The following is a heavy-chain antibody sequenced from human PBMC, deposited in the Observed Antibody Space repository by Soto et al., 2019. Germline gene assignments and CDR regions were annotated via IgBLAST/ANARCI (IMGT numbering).Heavy chain of an antibody. J-gene: IGHJ4*02. Sequence: EVQLVESGGGLVQPGRSLRLSCAASGFTFDDYAMHWVRHAPGKGLEWVSGISWNSGSIGYADSVKGRFTISRDNAKNCLYLQMNSLRAEDTALYYCAKSSSSSWYTEMFDYWGQGTLVTVSS. V-gene: IGHV3-9*01. CDR1: GFTFDDYA. CDR2: ISWNSGSI. CDR3: AKSSSSSWYTEMFDY. D-gene: IGHD6-13*01.